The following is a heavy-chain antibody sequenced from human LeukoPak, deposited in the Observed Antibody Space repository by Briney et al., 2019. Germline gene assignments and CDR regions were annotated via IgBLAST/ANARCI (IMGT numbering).Heavy chain of an antibody. CDR2: ISYDGSNK. CDR3: ARDLSTYAFDY. Sequence: GGSLRLSCAASGFTFSSYAMHWVRQAPGKGLELVAVISYDGSNKYYADSVKGRFTISRDNSKNTLYLQMNSLRAEDTAVYYCARDLSTYAFDYWGQGTLVTVSS. D-gene: IGHD5/OR15-5a*01. CDR1: GFTFSSYA. J-gene: IGHJ4*02. V-gene: IGHV3-30*04.